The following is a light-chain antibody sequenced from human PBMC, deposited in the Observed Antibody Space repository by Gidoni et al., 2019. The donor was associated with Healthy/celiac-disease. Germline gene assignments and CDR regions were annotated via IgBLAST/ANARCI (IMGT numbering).Light chain of an antibody. J-gene: IGKJ4*01. CDR1: QSVSSY. CDR3: QQRSNWPLALT. V-gene: IGKV3-11*01. Sequence: EIVLTHSPATLSSSPRVRATLSCRARQSVSSYLAWYQQKPGQAPRPLTYDASNRATGIPARFSGSGSGTDFTLTISSLEPEDFAVYYCQQRSNWPLALTFGGGTKVEIK. CDR2: DAS.